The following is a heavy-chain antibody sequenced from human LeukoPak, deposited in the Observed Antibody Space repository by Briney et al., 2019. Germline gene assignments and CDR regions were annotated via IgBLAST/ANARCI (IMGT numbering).Heavy chain of an antibody. Sequence: ASVKVSCKASGGTFSSYAISWVRQAPGQGLEWMGGIIPIFGTANYAQKFQGRVTITADESTSTAYMELSSLRSEDTAVYYCARERLGSSWYDYWGQGTLVTVSS. V-gene: IGHV1-69*13. D-gene: IGHD6-13*01. CDR2: IIPIFGTA. J-gene: IGHJ4*02. CDR1: GGTFSSYA. CDR3: ARERLGSSWYDY.